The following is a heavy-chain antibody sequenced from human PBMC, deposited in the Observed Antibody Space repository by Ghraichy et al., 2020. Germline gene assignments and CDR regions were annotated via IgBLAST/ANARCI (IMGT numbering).Heavy chain of an antibody. Sequence: SETLSLTCAVYGGSFSGYYWSWIRQPPGKGLEWIGEINHSGSTNYNPSLKSRVTISVDTSKNQFSLKLSSVTAADTAVYYCAREAITMIVVVTEYNWFDPWGQGTLVTVSS. CDR2: INHSGST. J-gene: IGHJ5*02. V-gene: IGHV4-34*01. D-gene: IGHD3-22*01. CDR1: GGSFSGYY. CDR3: AREAITMIVVVTEYNWFDP.